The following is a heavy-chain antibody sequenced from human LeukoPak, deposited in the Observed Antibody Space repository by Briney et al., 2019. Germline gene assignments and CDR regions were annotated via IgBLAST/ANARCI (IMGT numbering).Heavy chain of an antibody. J-gene: IGHJ4*02. CDR3: ARSSGYGYYFDY. D-gene: IGHD3-22*01. Sequence: GGSLRLSCAASGFTLSIDAMHWVRQAPGKGLEYVSAISSNGGTTHYGNSVKGRFTISRDNSKNTLYLQMGSLRAEDMAVYFCARSSGYGYYFDYWGQGTLVTVSS. CDR2: ISSNGGTT. V-gene: IGHV3-64*01. CDR1: GFTLSIDA.